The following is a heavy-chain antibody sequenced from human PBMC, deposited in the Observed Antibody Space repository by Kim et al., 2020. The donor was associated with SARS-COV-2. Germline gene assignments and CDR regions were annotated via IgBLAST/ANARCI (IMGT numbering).Heavy chain of an antibody. CDR2: GGRR. V-gene: IGHV3-74*01. J-gene: IGHJ4*02. Sequence: GGRRSDADDVKGRFTSSRDKAKNTLYLQMNSLRAEDTAVYYCARGSNGPYWGQGTLVTVSS. CDR3: ARGSNGPY.